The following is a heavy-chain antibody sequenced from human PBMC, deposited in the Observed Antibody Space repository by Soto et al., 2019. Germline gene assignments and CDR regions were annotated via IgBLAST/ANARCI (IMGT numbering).Heavy chain of an antibody. V-gene: IGHV3-33*01. D-gene: IGHD6-13*01. CDR3: ARGRYSSSWYYFDY. J-gene: IGHJ4*02. Sequence: GGSLRLSCAASGFTFSSYGMHWVRQAPGKGLEWVAVIWYDGSNKYYADSVKGRFTISRDNSKNTLYLQMNSLRAEDTAVYYCARGRYSSSWYYFDYWGQGTLVTVSS. CDR2: IWYDGSNK. CDR1: GFTFSSYG.